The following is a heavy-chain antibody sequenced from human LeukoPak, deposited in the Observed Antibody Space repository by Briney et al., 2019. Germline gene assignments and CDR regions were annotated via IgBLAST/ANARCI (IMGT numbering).Heavy chain of an antibody. CDR2: IYYSGST. J-gene: IGHJ5*02. Sequence: SETLSLTCTVSGGSISSSSYYWGWIRQPPGKGLEWIGSIYYSGSTYYNPSLKSRVTISVDTSKNQFSLKLSSVTAADTAVYYCARQPRITIFGVVQNWFDPWGQGTLVTVSS. V-gene: IGHV4-39*01. CDR3: ARQPRITIFGVVQNWFDP. D-gene: IGHD3-3*01. CDR1: GGSISSSSYY.